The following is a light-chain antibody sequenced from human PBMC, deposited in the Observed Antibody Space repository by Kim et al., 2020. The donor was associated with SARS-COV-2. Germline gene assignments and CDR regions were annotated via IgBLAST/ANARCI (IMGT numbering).Light chain of an antibody. Sequence: EIVLTQSPGTLSLSPGERATLSCGASQSLSSNYFAWYQQKPGQAPSLLIFGASTRATGIPDRFSGSGSGTDFTLTISRLEPEDSAVYYCHQYDTSPQTFGQGTKLAI. CDR3: HQYDTSPQT. CDR2: GAS. V-gene: IGKV3-20*01. CDR1: QSLSSNY. J-gene: IGKJ2*01.